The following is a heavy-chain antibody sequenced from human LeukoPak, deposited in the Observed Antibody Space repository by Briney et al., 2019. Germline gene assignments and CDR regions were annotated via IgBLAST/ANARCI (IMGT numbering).Heavy chain of an antibody. CDR3: ARDEVGATSSFDY. Sequence: SETLSLTCTVSGGSISSSSYYWGWIRQPPGKRLEWIGSIYYSGSTYYNPSLKSRVTISVDTSKNQFSLKLSSVTAADTAVYYCARDEVGATSSFDYWGQGTLVTVSS. CDR2: IYYSGST. D-gene: IGHD1-26*01. CDR1: GGSISSSSYY. J-gene: IGHJ4*02. V-gene: IGHV4-39*07.